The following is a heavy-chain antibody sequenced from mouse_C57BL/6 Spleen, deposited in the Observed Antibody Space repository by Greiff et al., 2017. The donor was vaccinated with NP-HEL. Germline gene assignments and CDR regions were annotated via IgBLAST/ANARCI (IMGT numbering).Heavy chain of an antibody. CDR3: AREGVNWDGWYFDV. Sequence: QVQLKESGAELARPGASVKLSCKASGYTFTSYGISWVKQRTGQGLEWIGEIYPRSGNTYYNEKFKGKATLTADKSSSTAYMELRILTSEDSAVYFCAREGVNWDGWYFDVWGTGTTVTVSS. J-gene: IGHJ1*03. V-gene: IGHV1-81*01. CDR2: IYPRSGNT. CDR1: GYTFTSYG. D-gene: IGHD4-1*01.